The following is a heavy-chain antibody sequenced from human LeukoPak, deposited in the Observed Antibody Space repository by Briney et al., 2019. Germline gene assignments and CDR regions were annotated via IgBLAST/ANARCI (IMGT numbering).Heavy chain of an antibody. CDR2: TYPGDSNT. J-gene: IGHJ5*02. CDR3: VRSPACSSGTCYPNWFDP. CDR1: GYSFTNNW. D-gene: IGHD2-15*01. V-gene: IGHV5-51*01. Sequence: GESLKISCKGSGYSFTNNWIGWVRQMPGKGLEWMGITYPGDSNTRYSPSFQGQVTISADKSISSAYLQWSSLKASDTAMYYCVRSPACSSGTCYPNWFDPWGQGTLVTVSP.